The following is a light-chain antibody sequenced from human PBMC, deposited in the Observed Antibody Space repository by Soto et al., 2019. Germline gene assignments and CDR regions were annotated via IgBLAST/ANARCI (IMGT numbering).Light chain of an antibody. Sequence: DIVLTQSPGTLSLSPGERAALSCRASQSVSSSYLAWYQQKPGQAPRLLIYGASNRATGIPDRFSDSGSGTDFTLTISRLEPEDFAVYYCQQYGSSPSVTFGQGTKVDIK. CDR2: GAS. CDR1: QSVSSSY. J-gene: IGKJ1*01. V-gene: IGKV3-20*01. CDR3: QQYGSSPSVT.